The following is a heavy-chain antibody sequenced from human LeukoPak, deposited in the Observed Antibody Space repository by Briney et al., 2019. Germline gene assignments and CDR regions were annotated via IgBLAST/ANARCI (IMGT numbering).Heavy chain of an antibody. D-gene: IGHD3-3*01. CDR3: ADLRFLEWLSRGGGMDV. Sequence: PGGSLRLSCAVSGFSVSTYAMSWVRQGPGKGLEWVSSMSGSGAKTNYADSVKGRFTISRDNSKNTLYLHMNSLRAEDTAVYYCADLRFLEWLSRGGGMDVWGQGTTVTVSS. V-gene: IGHV3-23*01. CDR2: MSGSGAKT. J-gene: IGHJ6*02. CDR1: GFSVSTYA.